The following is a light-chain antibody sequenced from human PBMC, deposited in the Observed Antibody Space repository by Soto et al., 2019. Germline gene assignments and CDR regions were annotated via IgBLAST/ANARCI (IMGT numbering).Light chain of an antibody. Sequence: QSVLTQPLLASGTPGQRVTISCSGSSSNIGSNYVYWYQQLPGTAPKLLIYRNNQRPSGVPDRFSGSKSGTSASLSISGLRSEDGADYYCATWDDSLKVFGGGTKLTVL. J-gene: IGLJ3*02. CDR1: SSNIGSNY. V-gene: IGLV1-47*01. CDR3: ATWDDSLKV. CDR2: RNN.